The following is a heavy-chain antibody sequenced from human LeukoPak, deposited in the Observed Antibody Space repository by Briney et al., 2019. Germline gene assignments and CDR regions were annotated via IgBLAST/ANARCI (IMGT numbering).Heavy chain of an antibody. J-gene: IGHJ5*02. CDR2: INYSGNT. V-gene: IGHV4-61*08. D-gene: IGHD3-10*01. CDR3: ASFSWGSGSYNHEAIWSWFDP. Sequence: PSETLSLTCTVSRGSISSGDYYWTWIRQPPGKGLEWIGYINYSGNTNYNPSLKSRVTISVDTSKNQFSLKLSSVTAADTAVYYCASFSWGSGSYNHEAIWSWFDPWGQGTLVIVSS. CDR1: RGSISSGDYY.